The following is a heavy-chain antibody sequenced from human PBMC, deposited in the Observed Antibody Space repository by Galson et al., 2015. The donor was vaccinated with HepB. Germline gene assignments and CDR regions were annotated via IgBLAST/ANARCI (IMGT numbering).Heavy chain of an antibody. V-gene: IGHV3-30*02. CDR3: AKGPDYGGNPYYYYYGMDV. J-gene: IGHJ6*02. Sequence: SLRLSCAASGFTFSSYGMHWVRQAPGKGLEWVAFIRYDGSNKYYADSVKGRFTISRDNSKNTLYLQMNSLRAEDTAVYYCAKGPDYGGNPYYYYYGMDVWGQGTTVTVSS. CDR2: IRYDGSNK. D-gene: IGHD4-23*01. CDR1: GFTFSSYG.